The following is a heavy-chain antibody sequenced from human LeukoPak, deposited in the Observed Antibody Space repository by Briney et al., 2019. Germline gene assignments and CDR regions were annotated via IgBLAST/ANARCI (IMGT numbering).Heavy chain of an antibody. CDR3: ARHGYSRSWAV. CDR2: VYPGDSDT. CDR1: GYSFTDYW. Sequence: GESPKISCKGSGYSFTDYWIGWVRQMPGKGLEWMGIVYPGDSDTRYTPSIQGQVTISADKSINTAYLQWSSLKASDTAMYYCARHGYSRSWAVWGQGTLVTVSS. V-gene: IGHV5-51*01. D-gene: IGHD6-13*01. J-gene: IGHJ4*02.